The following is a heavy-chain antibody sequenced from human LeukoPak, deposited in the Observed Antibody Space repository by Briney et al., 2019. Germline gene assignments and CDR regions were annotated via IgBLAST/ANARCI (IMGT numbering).Heavy chain of an antibody. CDR1: GFTFSSYS. CDR2: IRYDGSNK. D-gene: IGHD3-22*01. J-gene: IGHJ4*02. Sequence: TEGSLRLSCAASGFTFSSYSMNWVRQAPGKGLEWVAFIRYDGSNKYHADSVKGRFTISRDNSKNTLYLQMNSLRAEDTAVYYCAKDRATMIVMIRTTPRGELDYWGQGSLVTVSS. V-gene: IGHV3-30*02. CDR3: AKDRATMIVMIRTTPRGELDY.